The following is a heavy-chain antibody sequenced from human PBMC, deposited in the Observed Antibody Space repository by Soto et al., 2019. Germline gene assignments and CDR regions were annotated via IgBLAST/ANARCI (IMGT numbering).Heavy chain of an antibody. CDR2: IYYSGST. CDR3: ARGGGVSTLYYYYYMDV. J-gene: IGHJ6*03. D-gene: IGHD3-16*02. V-gene: IGHV4-31*03. Sequence: QVQLQESGPGLVKPSQTLSLTCTVSGGSISGGGYYWSWIRQHPGKGLEWIGYIYYSGSTYYNPSLKSRVTISVDTSKNQFSLKLGSVTAADTAVYYCARGGGVSTLYYYYYMDVWGKGTTVTVSS. CDR1: GGSISGGGYY.